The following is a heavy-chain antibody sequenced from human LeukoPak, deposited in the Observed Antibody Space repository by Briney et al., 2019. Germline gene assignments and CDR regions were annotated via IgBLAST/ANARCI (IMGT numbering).Heavy chain of an antibody. Sequence: SETLSLTCAVYGGSFSGYYWSWIRQPPGKGLEWIGEINHSGSTNYNPSLKSRVTISVDTSKNQFSLKLSSVTAADTAVYYCVRAPQWLVPDYWGQGTLVTVSS. CDR2: INHSGST. V-gene: IGHV4-34*01. CDR1: GGSFSGYY. J-gene: IGHJ4*02. CDR3: VRAPQWLVPDY. D-gene: IGHD6-19*01.